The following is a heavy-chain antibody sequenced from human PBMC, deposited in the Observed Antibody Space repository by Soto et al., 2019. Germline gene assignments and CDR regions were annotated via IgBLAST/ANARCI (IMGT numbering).Heavy chain of an antibody. J-gene: IGHJ4*02. CDR2: INAGNGNT. Sequence: QAQLVQSGAEVKKPGASVKVSCKASGYTLSSFGIHWVRQAPGQRLEWMGWINAGNGNTKYSQKLQGRVTFSRDTTANTALIELTTLTSEDTAVYYCVRTRQQGPGGDSWGQGSLVTVSS. V-gene: IGHV1-3*01. CDR3: VRTRQQGPGGDS. D-gene: IGHD6-13*01. CDR1: GYTLSSFG.